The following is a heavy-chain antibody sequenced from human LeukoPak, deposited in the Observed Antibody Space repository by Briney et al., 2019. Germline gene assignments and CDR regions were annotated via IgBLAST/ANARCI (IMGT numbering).Heavy chain of an antibody. CDR3: ARTPTMVRGVITYYYMDV. V-gene: IGHV4-34*01. Sequence: SETLSLTCAVYGGSFSGYYWSWIRQPPGKGREWIGEINHRGSTNYNPSLKSRVTISVDASKNQFSLKLSSVTAADTAVYYCARTPTMVRGVITYYYMDVWGKGTTVTISS. J-gene: IGHJ6*03. CDR1: GGSFSGYY. D-gene: IGHD3-10*01. CDR2: INHRGST.